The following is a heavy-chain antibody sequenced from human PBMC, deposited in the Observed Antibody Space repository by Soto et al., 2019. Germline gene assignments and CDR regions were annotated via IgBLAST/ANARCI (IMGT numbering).Heavy chain of an antibody. Sequence: GGSLRLSCAASGFTFTNYAMSWVRQAPGEGLEWVSSMSGSGGSTYYADSVEGRFTISRDNSRNTLYLQMNSLRAEDTAVYYCARAPNWNYESGYFDYWGQGTLVTVSS. V-gene: IGHV3-23*01. CDR3: ARAPNWNYESGYFDY. D-gene: IGHD1-7*01. CDR1: GFTFTNYA. J-gene: IGHJ4*02. CDR2: MSGSGGST.